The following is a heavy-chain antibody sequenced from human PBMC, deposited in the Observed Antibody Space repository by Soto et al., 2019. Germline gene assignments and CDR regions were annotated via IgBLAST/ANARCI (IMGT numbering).Heavy chain of an antibody. V-gene: IGHV1-69*13. CDR2: IIPKFGTT. Sequence: APVKVSCKASGDTFSSYGISWVRQAPGQGHEFMGGIIPKFGTTNYAQKFRGRVTITADESTSTAYMEVSSLRSEDTAVYYCARASGRGWYNCLDPCRKGTLVTAS. J-gene: IGHJ5*02. CDR3: ARASGRGWYNCLDP. D-gene: IGHD6-19*01. CDR1: GDTFSSYG.